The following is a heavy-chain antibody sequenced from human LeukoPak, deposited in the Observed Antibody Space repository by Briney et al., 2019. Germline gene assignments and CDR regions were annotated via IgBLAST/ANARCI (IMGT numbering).Heavy chain of an antibody. V-gene: IGHV1-46*01. CDR3: ASNLPTKRVPRDYYYYMDV. J-gene: IGHJ6*03. D-gene: IGHD1-1*01. Sequence: ASVKVSCKASGYTFTSYYMHWVRQAPGQGLEWMGIINPSGGSTSYAQKFQGRVTMTRDTSTSTVYMELSSLRSEDTAVYYCASNLPTKRVPRDYYYYMDVWGKGTTVTVSS. CDR2: INPSGGST. CDR1: GYTFTSYY.